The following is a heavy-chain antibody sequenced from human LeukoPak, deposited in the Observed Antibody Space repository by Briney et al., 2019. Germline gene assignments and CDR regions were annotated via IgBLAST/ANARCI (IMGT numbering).Heavy chain of an antibody. CDR3: AKDPYNTAVANTNGWFDP. V-gene: IGHV3-23*01. D-gene: IGHD6-19*01. CDR2: ISGTGDNT. Sequence: PGGSLRLSCAASGFTFSSHAMSWVRRAPGKGLEWVSSISGTGDNTYYAQSVKGRFSISRDNSKNTLNLQMDSLRADDTALYFCAKDPYNTAVANTNGWFDPWGQGTLVTVSS. J-gene: IGHJ5*02. CDR1: GFTFSSHA.